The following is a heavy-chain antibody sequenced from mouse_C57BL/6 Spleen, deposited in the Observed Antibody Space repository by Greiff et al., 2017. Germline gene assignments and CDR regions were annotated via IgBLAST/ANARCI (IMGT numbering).Heavy chain of an antibody. J-gene: IGHJ2*01. V-gene: IGHV1-19*01. CDR3: ARFYYGSSYEIYFDC. CDR2: INPYNGGT. Sequence: EVQLQQSGPVLVKPGASVKMSCKASGYTFTDYYMNWVKQSHGKSLEWIGVINPYNGGTSYNQKFKGKATLTVDKSSSTAYMELNSLTSEDSAVYYCARFYYGSSYEIYFDCWGQGTTLTVSS. CDR1: GYTFTDYY. D-gene: IGHD1-1*01.